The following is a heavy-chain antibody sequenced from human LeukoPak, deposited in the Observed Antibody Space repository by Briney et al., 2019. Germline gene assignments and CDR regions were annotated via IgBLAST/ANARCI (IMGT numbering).Heavy chain of an antibody. CDR1: GGSISSYY. V-gene: IGHV4-59*08. J-gene: IGHJ4*02. Sequence: SETLSLTCTVSGGSISSYYWSWIRQPPGKGLEWIGYIYYSGSTYYNPSLKSRVTISVDTSKNQFSLKLSSVTAADTAVYYCARHWGDCVDYWGQGTLVTVSS. CDR2: IYYSGST. D-gene: IGHD2-21*01. CDR3: ARHWGDCVDY.